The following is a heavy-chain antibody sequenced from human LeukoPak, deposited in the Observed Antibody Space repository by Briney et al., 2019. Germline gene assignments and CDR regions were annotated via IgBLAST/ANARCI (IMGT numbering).Heavy chain of an antibody. V-gene: IGHV3-21*01. D-gene: IGHD3-10*01. CDR2: IDTDGTYI. Sequence: GGSLRLSCAASGFTFSSYWMHWIRQAPGKGLEWVSSIDTDGTYIYYADSVKGRFTISRDNAKNSLYLQMNSLRAEDTAVYYCAREGSRSYSHFDYWGQETLVTVSS. CDR3: AREGSRSYSHFDY. CDR1: GFTFSSYW. J-gene: IGHJ4*02.